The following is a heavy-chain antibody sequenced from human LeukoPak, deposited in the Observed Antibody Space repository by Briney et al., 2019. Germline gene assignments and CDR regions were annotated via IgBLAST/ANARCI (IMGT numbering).Heavy chain of an antibody. V-gene: IGHV3-20*04. Sequence: GGSLRLSCAASGSTFDDYGMSWVRQAPGKGLEWVSGINWNGGNKGYADSVKGRFTISRDNAKNSLYLEMNSLRVEDTALYYCARRTYGGNSGYYFDYWGQGTLVTVSS. CDR1: GSTFDDYG. D-gene: IGHD4-23*01. CDR3: ARRTYGGNSGYYFDY. J-gene: IGHJ4*02. CDR2: INWNGGNK.